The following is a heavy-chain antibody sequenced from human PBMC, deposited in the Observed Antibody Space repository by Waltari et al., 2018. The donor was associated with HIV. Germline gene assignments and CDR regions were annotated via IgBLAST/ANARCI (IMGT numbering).Heavy chain of an antibody. D-gene: IGHD3-9*01. CDR1: GGSISSSSYY. Sequence: QLQLQESGPGLVKPSETLSLTCTVSGGSISSSSYYWGWIRQPPGKGLEWIGSIYYSGSTYYNPSLKSRVTISVDTSKNQFSLKLSSVTAADTAVYYCARRRNYDILTGWLENWFDPWGQGTLVTVSS. CDR2: IYYSGST. J-gene: IGHJ5*02. CDR3: ARRRNYDILTGWLENWFDP. V-gene: IGHV4-39*01.